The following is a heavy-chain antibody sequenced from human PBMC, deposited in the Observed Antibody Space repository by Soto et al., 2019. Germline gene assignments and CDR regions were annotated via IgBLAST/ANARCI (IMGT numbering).Heavy chain of an antibody. J-gene: IGHJ4*02. CDR2: IYHSGST. V-gene: IGHV4-4*02. CDR3: ARETRSGYRGIDY. CDR1: GGSISSSNW. Sequence: PSETLSLTCAVSGGSISSSNWWSWVRQPPGKGLEWIGEIYHSGSTNYNPSLKSRVTISLDKSKNQFSLKLSSVTAADTAVYYCARETRSGYRGIDYWGQGTLVTVSS. D-gene: IGHD3-3*01.